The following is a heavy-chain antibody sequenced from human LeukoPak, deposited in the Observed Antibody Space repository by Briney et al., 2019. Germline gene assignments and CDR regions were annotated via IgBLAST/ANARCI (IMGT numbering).Heavy chain of an antibody. V-gene: IGHV4-30-2*01. D-gene: IGHD3-10*01. CDR2: IYHSGST. J-gene: IGHJ4*02. Sequence: SETLSLTCAVSGGSINSGGYYWTWIRQPPGEGLEWIGYIYHSGSTYYNPSLKSRVTISIDTSKNQFSLKLSSVTAADTAVYYCARDMVRGQDYWGQGTLVTVSS. CDR3: ARDMVRGQDY. CDR1: GGSINSGGYY.